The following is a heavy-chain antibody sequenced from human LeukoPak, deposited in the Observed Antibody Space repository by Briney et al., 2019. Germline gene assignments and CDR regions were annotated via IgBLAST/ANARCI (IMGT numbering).Heavy chain of an antibody. J-gene: IGHJ4*02. CDR1: GFTDSSNY. D-gene: IGHD5-12*01. V-gene: IGHV3-53*01. Sequence: PGGSLTLSCPASGFTDSSNYMSGVRQAPGKGLEGVADLYSGGSTYYADSVQGRFTISRDNSKNTLYLQMNSLRAADAAVYYCARWPYFDYWGQGTLVTVSS. CDR2: LYSGGST. CDR3: ARWPYFDY.